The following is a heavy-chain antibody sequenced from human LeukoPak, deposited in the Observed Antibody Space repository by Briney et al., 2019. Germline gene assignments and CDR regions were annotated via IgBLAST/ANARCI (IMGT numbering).Heavy chain of an antibody. CDR1: GFVFSNYW. J-gene: IGHJ4*02. CDR2: INPDGSSI. D-gene: IGHD3-16*01. CDR3: GRDLSWGSTDY. V-gene: IGHV3-74*01. Sequence: GGSPRLSCAASGFVFSNYWMYWVRQAPGRGLVWVSRINPDGSSIGYADFVRGRFTISRDNAKNTLFLQMNSLAVEDTAMYYCGRDLSWGSTDYWGQGTLVTVSS.